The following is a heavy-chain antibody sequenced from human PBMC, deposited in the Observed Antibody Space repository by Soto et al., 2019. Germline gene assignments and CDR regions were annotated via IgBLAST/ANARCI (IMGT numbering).Heavy chain of an antibody. V-gene: IGHV4-4*07. D-gene: IGHD3-3*01. Sequence: SETLYLTCTASGGTISGYYWTWIRQPAGKGLEWIGRIYSSGNTKYNPSLQSRVTMSLDTSNNQFSLRLTSVTAADTAVYYCARGQRFADWFDPWGQGTLVTV. CDR1: GGTISGYY. CDR3: ARGQRFADWFDP. CDR2: IYSSGNT. J-gene: IGHJ5*02.